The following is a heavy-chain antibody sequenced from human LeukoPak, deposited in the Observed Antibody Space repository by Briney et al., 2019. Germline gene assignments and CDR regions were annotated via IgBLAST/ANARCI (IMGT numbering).Heavy chain of an antibody. V-gene: IGHV4-34*01. Sequence: SETLSLTYAVYGGSFSGYYWSWIRQPPGKGLEWIGEINHSGSTNYNPSLKSRVTISVDTSKNQFSLKLSSVTAADTAVYYCAAQLRYFDWLFPIHGYFQHWGQGTLVTVSS. D-gene: IGHD3-9*01. J-gene: IGHJ1*01. CDR3: AAQLRYFDWLFPIHGYFQH. CDR2: INHSGST. CDR1: GGSFSGYY.